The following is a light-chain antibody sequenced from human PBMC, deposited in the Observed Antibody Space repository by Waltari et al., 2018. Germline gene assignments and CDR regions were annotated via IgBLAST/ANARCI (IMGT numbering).Light chain of an antibody. CDR2: AAT. J-gene: IGKJ3*01. CDR1: QNIDNY. Sequence: DIQMTQYPSSLSASVGDRVTISCRASQNIDNYLNWYQQKPGKATELLIFAATTLQRGVPWRFSGRGSGTDFNLTITSLQPDDFATYYCQQSSTTLFTFGPGTRVDI. V-gene: IGKV1-39*01. CDR3: QQSSTTLFT.